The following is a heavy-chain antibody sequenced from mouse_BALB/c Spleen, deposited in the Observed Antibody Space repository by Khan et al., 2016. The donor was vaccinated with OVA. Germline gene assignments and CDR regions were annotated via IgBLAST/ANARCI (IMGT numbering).Heavy chain of an antibody. CDR2: IDPANGNT. Sequence: EVQLQQSGAEFVKPGASVRLSCTVSGFNIKNTYMHWVKQRPEQGLEWIGRIDPANGNTKYDPKFQGKATITADTSSNTAYLQLSSLTSEDTAVYYCAYSLRLGAMDYWGQGTPVTVSA. D-gene: IGHD1-2*01. V-gene: IGHV14-3*02. CDR1: GFNIKNTY. J-gene: IGHJ4*01. CDR3: AYSLRLGAMDY.